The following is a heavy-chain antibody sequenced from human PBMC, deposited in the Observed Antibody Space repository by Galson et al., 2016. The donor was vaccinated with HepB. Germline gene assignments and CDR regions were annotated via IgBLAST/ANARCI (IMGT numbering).Heavy chain of an antibody. Sequence: SETLSLTCAVDGGSLSGHSWSWIRQPPGKGLEWIGEINHSGSTNYNPSLKSRVTISVDTSKNQFSLKVTSVTAADTAMYYCARGELFQPLVYPTHYFHYWGRGTLVTVSS. CDR3: ARGELFQPLVYPTHYFHY. CDR2: INHSGST. J-gene: IGHJ4*02. V-gene: IGHV4-34*01. CDR1: GGSLSGHS. D-gene: IGHD2-2*01.